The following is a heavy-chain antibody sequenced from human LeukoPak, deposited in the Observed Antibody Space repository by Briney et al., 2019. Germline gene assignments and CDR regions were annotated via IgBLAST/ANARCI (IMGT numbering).Heavy chain of an antibody. CDR1: GGSISSSSYY. J-gene: IGHJ4*02. V-gene: IGHV4-39*07. Sequence: PSETLSLTCTVSGGSISSSSYYWGWIRQPPGKGLEWIGSIYYSGSTYYNPSLKSRVTISLDTSKNQFSLKLSSVTAADTAVYYCARDHRTFPYDYVWGTIDNWGQGTLVTVSS. CDR3: ARDHRTFPYDYVWGTIDN. CDR2: IYYSGST. D-gene: IGHD3-16*01.